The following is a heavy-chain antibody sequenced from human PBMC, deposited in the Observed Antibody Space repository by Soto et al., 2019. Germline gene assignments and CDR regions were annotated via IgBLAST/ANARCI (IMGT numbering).Heavy chain of an antibody. Sequence: SETLSLTCTVSGGSISSSSYYWGWIRQPPGKGLEWIGSIYHSGSTLYNPSLKSRVTISVDKSKNQFSLRLYSVTAADTAVYYCARDQLEGNWFDPWGQGTLVTVSS. J-gene: IGHJ5*02. CDR2: IYHSGST. D-gene: IGHD1-1*01. V-gene: IGHV4-39*07. CDR3: ARDQLEGNWFDP. CDR1: GGSISSSSYY.